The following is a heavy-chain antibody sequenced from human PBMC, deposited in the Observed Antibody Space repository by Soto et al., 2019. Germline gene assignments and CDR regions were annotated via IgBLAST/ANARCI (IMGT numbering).Heavy chain of an antibody. V-gene: IGHV3-21*01. CDR3: ARDRVAAAGTPNWFDP. J-gene: IGHJ5*02. CDR2: ISSSSSYI. CDR1: GFTFSSYS. D-gene: IGHD6-13*01. Sequence: GWSLRLSCAASGFTFSSYSMNWVRQAPGKGLEWVSSISSSSSYIYYADSVKGRFTISRDNAKNSLYLQMNSLRAEDTAVYYCARDRVAAAGTPNWFDPWGQGTLVTVSS.